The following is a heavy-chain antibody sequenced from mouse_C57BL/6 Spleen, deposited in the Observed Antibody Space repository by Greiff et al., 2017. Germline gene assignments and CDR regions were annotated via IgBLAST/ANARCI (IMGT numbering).Heavy chain of an antibody. J-gene: IGHJ2*01. CDR1: GYTFTSYG. Sequence: QVQLQQSGAELARPGASVKLSCKASGYTFTSYGISWVKQRTGQGLEWIGEIYPRSGNTYYNEKFKGKATLTADKSSSTAYMALRSLTSEDSAVYFCARVYYGYYLYYFDYWGQGTTLTVSS. D-gene: IGHD2-3*01. V-gene: IGHV1-81*01. CDR3: ARVYYGYYLYYFDY. CDR2: IYPRSGNT.